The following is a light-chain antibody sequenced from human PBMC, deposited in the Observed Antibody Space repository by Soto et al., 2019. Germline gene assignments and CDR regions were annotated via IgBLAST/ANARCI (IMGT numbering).Light chain of an antibody. CDR3: HHYNSYPGT. V-gene: IGKV1-5*03. CDR2: KAS. Sequence: IQMTQSPSTLSASVGDRVNITCRASQTIFSWLAWYQQKPGKAPNLLIYKASRLESGVPSRYSGSGSGTQFTLTISGLQPDDFATYYCHHYNSYPGTFGPGTKVDIK. CDR1: QTIFSW. J-gene: IGKJ3*01.